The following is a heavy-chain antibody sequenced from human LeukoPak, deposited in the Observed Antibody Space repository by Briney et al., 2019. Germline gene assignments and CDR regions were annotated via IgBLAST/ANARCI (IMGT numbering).Heavy chain of an antibody. Sequence: PSETLSLTCTVSGGSISSSSYYWGWIRPPPGKGLEWLGSIYYSGSTYYNPSLKSRVTISVDTSKNQFSLKLSSVTAADTAVYYCARMNTSNYLDYWGQGTLVTVSS. J-gene: IGHJ4*02. D-gene: IGHD1/OR15-1a*01. CDR2: IYYSGST. CDR1: GGSISSSSYY. CDR3: ARMNTSNYLDY. V-gene: IGHV4-39*01.